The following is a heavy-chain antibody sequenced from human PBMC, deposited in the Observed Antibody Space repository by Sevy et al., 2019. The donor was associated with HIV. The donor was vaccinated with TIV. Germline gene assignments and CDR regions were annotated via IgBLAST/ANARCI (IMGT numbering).Heavy chain of an antibody. V-gene: IGHV3-74*01. CDR2: LNGDGSSA. CDR1: GFTFSSHW. CDR3: TRGRSGTYGWFDP. Sequence: GGSLRLSCAASGFTFSSHWMNWVRQAPGKGLVWVSRLNGDGSSASYADFVKGRFTISRDNGKNTVYLQISSLTADDTAVYYCTRGRSGTYGWFDPWGQGTLVTVSS. J-gene: IGHJ5*02. D-gene: IGHD6-19*01.